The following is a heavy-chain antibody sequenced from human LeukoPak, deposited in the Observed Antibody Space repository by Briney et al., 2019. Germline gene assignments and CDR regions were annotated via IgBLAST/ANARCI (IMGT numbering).Heavy chain of an antibody. CDR1: GFTFSNYW. CDR2: INTDGSTT. J-gene: IGHJ4*02. D-gene: IGHD3-10*01. Sequence: PGGSLGLSCVASGFTFSNYWMHWVRQAPGKGLVWVSRINTDGSTTTYADSVKGRFTISRDNAKNTLYLQMNSLRAEETAVYFCARAADYYASGIFYWGQGTLVTVSS. CDR3: ARAADYYASGIFY. V-gene: IGHV3-74*01.